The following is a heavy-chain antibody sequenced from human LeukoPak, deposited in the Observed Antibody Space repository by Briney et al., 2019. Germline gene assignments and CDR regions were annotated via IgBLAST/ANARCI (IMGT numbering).Heavy chain of an antibody. CDR2: IKTKTDGGTT. CDR1: GFTFSNVW. CDR3: VTRVKSTGDY. Sequence: GGSLRLSCEASGFTFSNVWMNWVRQAPGKGLEWIGRIKTKTDGGTTEYAAPVKGRFTISRDDAKNTVYLQMNSLKTEDTALYYCVTRVKSTGDYWGQGTLVTVSS. D-gene: IGHD1-1*01. J-gene: IGHJ4*02. V-gene: IGHV3-15*01.